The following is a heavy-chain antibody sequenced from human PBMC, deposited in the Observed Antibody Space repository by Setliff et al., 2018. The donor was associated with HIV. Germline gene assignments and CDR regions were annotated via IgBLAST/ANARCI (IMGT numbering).Heavy chain of an antibody. CDR2: IDWDDDK. CDR3: ARTQLGGISAAGYYYYMDV. Sequence: SGPTLVNPTQTLTLTCTFSGFSLSTSGMCVSWIRQPPGKALEWLARIDWDDDKFYSTSLKTRLTISKDTSKNQVVLTITNMDPVDTATYYCARTQLGGISAAGYYYYMDVWGKGTTVTVSS. J-gene: IGHJ6*03. D-gene: IGHD6-13*01. CDR1: GFSLSTSGMC. V-gene: IGHV2-70*17.